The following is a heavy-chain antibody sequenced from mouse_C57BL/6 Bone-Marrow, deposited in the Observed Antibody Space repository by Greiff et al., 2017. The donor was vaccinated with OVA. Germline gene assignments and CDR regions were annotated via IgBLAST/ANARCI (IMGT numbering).Heavy chain of an antibody. J-gene: IGHJ2*01. CDR1: GYTFTSYW. D-gene: IGHD1-1*01. V-gene: IGHV1-7*01. CDR2: INPSSGYT. CDR3: ASPYGSSYYFDY. Sequence: QVHVKQSGAELAKPGASVKLSCKASGYTFTSYWMHWVKQRPGQGLEWIGYINPSSGYTKYNQKFKDKATLTADKSSSTAYMQLSSLTYEDSAVYYCASPYGSSYYFDYWGQGTTLTVSS.